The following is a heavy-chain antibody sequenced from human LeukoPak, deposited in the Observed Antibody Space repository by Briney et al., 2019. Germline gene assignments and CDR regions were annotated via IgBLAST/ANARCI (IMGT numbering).Heavy chain of an antibody. J-gene: IGHJ6*03. CDR3: ARGAHLEGYSSSSYYYYYYMDV. Sequence: GGSLRLSCAASGFTFSTYAMHWVRQAPGKGLEWVAIISYDGSNKYYADSVKGRFTISRDNSKNTLYLQMNSLRTEDAAVYYCARGAHLEGYSSSSYYYYYYMDVWGKGTTVTVSS. V-gene: IGHV3-30-3*01. CDR2: ISYDGSNK. D-gene: IGHD6-6*01. CDR1: GFTFSTYA.